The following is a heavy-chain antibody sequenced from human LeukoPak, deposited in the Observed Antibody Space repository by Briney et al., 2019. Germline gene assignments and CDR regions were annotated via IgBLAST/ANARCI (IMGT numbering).Heavy chain of an antibody. J-gene: IGHJ4*02. V-gene: IGHV4-39*07. CDR2: IYYSGST. D-gene: IGHD6-13*01. CDR3: ARGRSSWYSDY. CDR1: GGSISSSSYY. Sequence: SETLSLTCTVSGGSISSSSYYWGWIRQPPGKGLEWIGSIYYSGSTYYNPSLKSRVTISVDTSKNQFSLKLSSVTAADTAEYYCARGRSSWYSDYWGQGTLVTVSS.